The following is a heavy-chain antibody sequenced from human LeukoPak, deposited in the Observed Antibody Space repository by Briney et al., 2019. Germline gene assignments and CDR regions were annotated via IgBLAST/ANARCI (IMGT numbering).Heavy chain of an antibody. V-gene: IGHV3-30*04. CDR3: AREIRGYYAAY. CDR1: GFNFVNYA. D-gene: IGHD3-3*01. Sequence: GGSLRLSCAASGFNFVNYAMHWVRQAPGKGLDWVALISYDGSFQSYTDSVKGRFTISRDSSTNTVSLQMNSLRDEDTAMYYCAREIRGYYAAYWGQGILVTVSS. J-gene: IGHJ4*02. CDR2: ISYDGSFQ.